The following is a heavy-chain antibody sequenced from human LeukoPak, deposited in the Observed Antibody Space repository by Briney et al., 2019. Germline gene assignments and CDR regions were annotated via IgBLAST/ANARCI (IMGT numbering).Heavy chain of an antibody. CDR1: GFTFSTYA. CDR3: SRPGSGDPDY. J-gene: IGHJ4*02. Sequence: GGSLRLSCAASGFTFSTYAIHWVRQAPGKGLEWVAVISFDGSNKYYADSVKGRFTISRDNSKNTLYLQMNSLKTEDTAVYYCSRPGSGDPDYWGQGTLVTVSS. CDR2: ISFDGSNK. D-gene: IGHD3-10*01. V-gene: IGHV3-30*04.